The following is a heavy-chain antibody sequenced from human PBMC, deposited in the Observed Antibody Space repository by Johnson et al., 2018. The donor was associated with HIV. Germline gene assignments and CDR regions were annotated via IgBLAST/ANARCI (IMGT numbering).Heavy chain of an antibody. V-gene: IGHV3-66*01. CDR2: FFGGGST. D-gene: IGHD3-10*01. CDR1: GFTVSSNY. J-gene: IGHJ3*02. Sequence: VQLVESGGGLVQPGGSLRLSCAASGFTVSSNYMSWVRQAPGKGLEWVSVFFGGGSTYYADPLKGRFTISRDNSKNTLYLQMNSLRAEDTAVYYCAKCGDADAFDIWGQGTMVTVSS. CDR3: AKCGDADAFDI.